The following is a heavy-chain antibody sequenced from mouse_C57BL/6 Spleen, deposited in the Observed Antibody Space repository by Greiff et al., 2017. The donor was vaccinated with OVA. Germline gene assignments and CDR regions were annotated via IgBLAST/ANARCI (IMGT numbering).Heavy chain of an antibody. CDR2: IDPSDSYT. CDR1: GYTFTSYW. V-gene: IGHV1-69*01. J-gene: IGHJ2*01. Sequence: VKLQQPGAELVMPGASVKLSCKASGYTFTSYWMHWVKQRPGQGLEWIGEIDPSDSYTNYNQKFKGKSTLTVDKSSSTAYMQRSSLTSEDSAVYYCARRGNGYYFDYWGQGTTLTVSS. CDR3: ARRGNGYYFDY.